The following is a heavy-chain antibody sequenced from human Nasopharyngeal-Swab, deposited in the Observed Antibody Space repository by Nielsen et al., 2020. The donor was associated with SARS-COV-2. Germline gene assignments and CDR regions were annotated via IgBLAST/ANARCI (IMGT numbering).Heavy chain of an antibody. V-gene: IGHV4-38-2*02. D-gene: IGHD6-13*01. CDR1: GYSISSGYY. Sequence: WETLSLTCTVSGYSISSGYYWGWIRQPPGKGLEWIGSIYHSGSPYYNPALKSRVTISVYTSKTQVSLNLSSVTAADTAVYYCTYSSSWYFYGMDVWGQGTTVTVSS. CDR2: IYHSGSP. J-gene: IGHJ6*02. CDR3: TYSSSWYFYGMDV.